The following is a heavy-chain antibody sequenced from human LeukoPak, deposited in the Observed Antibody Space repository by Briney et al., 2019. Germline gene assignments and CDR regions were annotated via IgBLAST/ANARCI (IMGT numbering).Heavy chain of an antibody. D-gene: IGHD3-22*01. CDR3: ARDGSAGSGYFDY. Sequence: GGSLRLSCAASGFTFSTHDMWWVRQAPGKGLEWVSYISSSGSTIYYADSVKGRFTISRDNAKNSLYLQMNSLRAEDTAVYYCARDGSAGSGYFDYWGQGTLVTVSS. J-gene: IGHJ4*02. V-gene: IGHV3-48*03. CDR2: ISSSGSTI. CDR1: GFTFSTHD.